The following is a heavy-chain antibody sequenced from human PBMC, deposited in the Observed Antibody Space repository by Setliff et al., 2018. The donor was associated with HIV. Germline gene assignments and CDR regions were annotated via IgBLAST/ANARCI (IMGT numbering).Heavy chain of an antibody. CDR1: GFTFGDYA. CDR3: ARISSAWYLVDY. J-gene: IGHJ4*02. V-gene: IGHV3-48*01. Sequence: GGSLRLSCTASGFTFGDYAMSWVRQAPGKRLEWFSYISSDSGTIYYADSVRGRFTISRDDARNSLFLQMNSLRVDDTAVYYCARISSAWYLVDYWGQGTLVTVSS. D-gene: IGHD6-13*01. CDR2: ISSDSGTI.